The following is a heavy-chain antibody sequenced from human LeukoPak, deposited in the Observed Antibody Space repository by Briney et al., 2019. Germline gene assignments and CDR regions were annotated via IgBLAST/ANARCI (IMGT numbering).Heavy chain of an antibody. CDR3: ARDSSWYYFDY. CDR1: GGSFSGYY. CDR2: INHSGST. J-gene: IGHJ4*02. D-gene: IGHD6-13*01. V-gene: IGHV4-34*01. Sequence: SETLSPTCAVYGGSFSGYYWSWIRQPPGKGLEWIGEINHSGSTNYNPSLKSRVTISVDTSKNQFSLKLSSVTAADTAVYYCARDSSWYYFDYWGQGTLVTVSS.